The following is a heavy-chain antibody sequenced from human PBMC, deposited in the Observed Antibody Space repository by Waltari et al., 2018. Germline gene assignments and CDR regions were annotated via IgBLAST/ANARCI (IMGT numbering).Heavy chain of an antibody. CDR1: GDSISSSSYY. CDR2: MYYSGCT. D-gene: IGHD2-15*01. V-gene: IGHV4-39*01. J-gene: IGHJ4*02. CDR3: VRHARTTSGGKHFDH. Sequence: QLQLQESGPGLVKASETLSLTCTVSGDSISSSSYYWGWVRQPPGKGLEWIVNMYYSGCTYSNPSLKSRVTISGDTSKSQFSLKLSSVTAADTSMYYCVRHARTTSGGKHFDHWGQGMLVTVSP.